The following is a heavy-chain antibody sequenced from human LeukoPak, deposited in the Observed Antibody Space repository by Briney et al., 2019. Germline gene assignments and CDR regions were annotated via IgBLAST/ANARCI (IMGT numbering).Heavy chain of an antibody. Sequence: ASVKVSCKASGGAFSSYAIRWVREAPGQGLEWMGGIIPIFGTANYAQKFQGRVTITADESTSTAYMELSSLRSEDTAVYYCAKGPVAEWLLFFDIWGQGTMVTVSS. CDR2: IIPIFGTA. CDR1: GGAFSSYA. CDR3: AKGPVAEWLLFFDI. V-gene: IGHV1-69*13. J-gene: IGHJ3*02. D-gene: IGHD3-3*01.